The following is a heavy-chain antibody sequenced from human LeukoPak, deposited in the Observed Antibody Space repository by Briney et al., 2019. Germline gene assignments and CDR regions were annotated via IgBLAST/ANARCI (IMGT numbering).Heavy chain of an antibody. V-gene: IGHV1-46*01. CDR1: GYTFTSYY. CDR3: ARGKYYDYVWGSYRYTGNYMDV. Sequence: ASVKVSCKASGYTFTSYYMHWVRQAPGQGLEWMGIINPSGGSTSYAQKFQGRVTVTRDTSTSTVYMELSSLRSEDTAVYYCARGKYYDYVWGSYRYTGNYMDVWGKGTTVTISS. D-gene: IGHD3-16*02. CDR2: INPSGGST. J-gene: IGHJ6*03.